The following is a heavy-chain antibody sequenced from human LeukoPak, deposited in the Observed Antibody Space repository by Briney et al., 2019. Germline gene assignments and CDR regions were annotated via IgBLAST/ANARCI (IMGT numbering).Heavy chain of an antibody. CDR1: GFTFGDYA. J-gene: IGHJ4*02. CDR3: TRDFEQQLAS. V-gene: IGHV3-49*04. D-gene: IGHD6-13*01. CDR2: IRSKAYGGTT. Sequence: QSGGSLRLSCTASGFTFGDYAMSCVRQPPGKGLEWVGFIRSKAYGGTTEYAASVKGRFTISRDDSKSIAYLQMNSLKTEDTAVYYCTRDFEQQLASWGQGTLVTVSS.